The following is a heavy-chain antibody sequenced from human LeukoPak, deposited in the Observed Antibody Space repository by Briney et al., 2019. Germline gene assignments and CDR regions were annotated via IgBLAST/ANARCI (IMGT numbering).Heavy chain of an antibody. J-gene: IGHJ4*02. CDR3: ARAAVAGPPGY. Sequence: ASVKVSCKASGYTFTGYYMHWVRQAPGQGLEWMGWINPSSGGTNYAQKFQGRVTMTRDTSISTAYMELNRLKSDDTAVYYCARAAVAGPPGYWGQGTLVTVSS. CDR2: INPSSGGT. CDR1: GYTFTGYY. V-gene: IGHV1-2*02. D-gene: IGHD6-19*01.